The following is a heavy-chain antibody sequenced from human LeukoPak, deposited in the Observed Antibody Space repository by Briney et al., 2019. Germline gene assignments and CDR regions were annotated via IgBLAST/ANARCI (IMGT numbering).Heavy chain of an antibody. J-gene: IGHJ4*02. V-gene: IGHV1-58*02. CDR3: ARDYGSGAYDY. D-gene: IGHD3-10*01. CDR1: GFTFTSSA. CDR2: IVVGSGNT. Sequence: GASVKVSCKASGFTFTSSAMQWVRQARGQRLEWIGWIVVGSGNTNYAQKFQERVTITRDMSTSTAYIELSSLRSEDTAVYYCARDYGSGAYDYWGQGTLVTVSS.